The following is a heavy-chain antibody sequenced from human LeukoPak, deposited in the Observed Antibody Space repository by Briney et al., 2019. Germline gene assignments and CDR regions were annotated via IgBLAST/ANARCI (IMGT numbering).Heavy chain of an antibody. CDR3: AMIVSLWYFDY. J-gene: IGHJ4*02. V-gene: IGHV3-23*01. CDR1: GFTFNNYA. CDR2: ISGSGGNT. Sequence: GGSLRLSCAASGFTFNNYAMGRVRQAPGKGLEWVSFISGSGGNTNYADSVKGRFTISRDNSKSTLYLQMNSLRVEDTATYYCAMIVSLWYFDYWGQGTLVTVSS. D-gene: IGHD2-21*01.